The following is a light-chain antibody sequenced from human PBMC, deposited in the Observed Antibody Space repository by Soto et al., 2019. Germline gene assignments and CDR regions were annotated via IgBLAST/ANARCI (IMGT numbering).Light chain of an antibody. Sequence: IRMTNSPSSLSASNKDRVTITCLACQGIGVRLAWFQQKPGKAPKLLIYKASTLKSGVPSRFSGSGSGTEFTLTISCLQPDDFATYYCPLYNSYSEAFGHVTKAAIK. CDR2: KAS. CDR3: PLYNSYSEA. J-gene: IGKJ1*01. CDR1: QGIGVR. V-gene: IGKV1-5*03.